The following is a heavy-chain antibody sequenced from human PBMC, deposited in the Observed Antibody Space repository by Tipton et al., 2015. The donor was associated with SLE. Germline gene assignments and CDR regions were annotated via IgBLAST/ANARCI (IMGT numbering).Heavy chain of an antibody. Sequence: SLRLSCAASGFTFSSYWMHWVRQAPGKGLVWVSRINSDGSSTSYADSVKGRFTISRDNAKNTLYLQMNSLRAEDTAVYYCAREGYSSGGIDYWGQGTLVTVSS. D-gene: IGHD6-19*01. CDR1: GFTFSSYW. J-gene: IGHJ4*02. CDR3: AREGYSSGGIDY. V-gene: IGHV3-74*01. CDR2: INSDGSST.